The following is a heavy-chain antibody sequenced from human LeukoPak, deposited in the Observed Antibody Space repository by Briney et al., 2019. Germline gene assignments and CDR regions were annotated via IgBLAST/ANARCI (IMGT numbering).Heavy chain of an antibody. D-gene: IGHD3-10*01. J-gene: IGHJ4*02. CDR2: INQDGSEN. V-gene: IGHV3-7*01. CDR3: TKGRSNHY. Sequence: GGSLRLSCAASGFTFSDLWMGWVRQAPGKGLEWVANINQDGSENYYVDSVKGRFTISRDNAKNSLYLQMSSLRAEDTAVYYCTKGRSNHYWGQGTLVTVST. CDR1: GFTFSDLW.